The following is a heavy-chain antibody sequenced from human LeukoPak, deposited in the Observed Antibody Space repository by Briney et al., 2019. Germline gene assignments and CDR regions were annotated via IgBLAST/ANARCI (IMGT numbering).Heavy chain of an antibody. Sequence: GGSLRLSCAASGFTFSSYWMSWVRQAPGKGLEWVANINKDGSEKYYVDSVRGGFTISRDNAKNSLYLQINSLRAEDTAVYYCARDTNPTGPNRYFDWFRSPYYFDYWGQGTLVAVSS. CDR2: INKDGSEK. CDR1: GFTFSSYW. J-gene: IGHJ4*02. D-gene: IGHD3-9*01. V-gene: IGHV3-7*01. CDR3: ARDTNPTGPNRYFDWFRSPYYFDY.